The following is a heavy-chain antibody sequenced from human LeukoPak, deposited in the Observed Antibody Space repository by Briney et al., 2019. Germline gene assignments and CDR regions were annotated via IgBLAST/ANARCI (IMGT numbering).Heavy chain of an antibody. D-gene: IGHD2-21*02. CDR2: IIPIFGIA. Sequence: ASVTVSCKASRCTFSSYALSWVRQARGQGLEWMGRIIPIFGIANYAQKFQGRVTITADKSTSTAYMELSSLRSEDTAVYYCATPVVAYYGGDCYSGFDYWGQGTLVTVSS. J-gene: IGHJ4*02. V-gene: IGHV1-69*04. CDR1: RCTFSSYA. CDR3: ATPVVAYYGGDCYSGFDY.